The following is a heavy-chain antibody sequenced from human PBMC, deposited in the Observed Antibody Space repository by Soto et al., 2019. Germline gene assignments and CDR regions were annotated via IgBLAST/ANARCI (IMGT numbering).Heavy chain of an antibody. D-gene: IGHD3-9*01. J-gene: IGHJ3*02. V-gene: IGHV1-46*01. CDR3: ARGLDYDILTGYKADAFDI. CDR1: GYTFTSYY. CDR2: INPSGGST. Sequence: ASVKVSCKASGYTFTSYYMHWVRHAPGQGLDWMGIINPSGGSTSYAQKFQGRVTMTRDTSTSTVYMELSSLRSEDTAVYYCARGLDYDILTGYKADAFDIWGQGTMVTVSS.